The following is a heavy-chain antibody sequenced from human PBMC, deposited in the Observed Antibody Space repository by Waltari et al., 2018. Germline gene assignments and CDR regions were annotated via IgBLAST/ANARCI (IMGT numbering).Heavy chain of an antibody. D-gene: IGHD3-3*01. J-gene: IGHJ4*02. CDR1: GGPLSSGSYY. Sequence: QVQLQESGPGMVTPSQTLSLTCTVPGGPLSSGSYYWSWIRQPAGKGLEWIGFIYTSGSTNYNPSLKSRVTISVDTSKNQFSLKLSSVTAADTAVYYCARVESGYFGYWGQGTLVTVSS. CDR3: ARVESGYFGY. V-gene: IGHV4-61*02. CDR2: IYTSGST.